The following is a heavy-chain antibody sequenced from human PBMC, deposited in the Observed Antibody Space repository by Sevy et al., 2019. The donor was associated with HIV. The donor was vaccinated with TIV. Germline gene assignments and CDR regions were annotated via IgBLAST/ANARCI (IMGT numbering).Heavy chain of an antibody. CDR1: GGSISSGGYY. J-gene: IGHJ4*02. CDR3: AGEGYDSSGYYYPYFDY. V-gene: IGHV4-31*03. CDR2: IYYSGST. Sequence: SETLSLTCTVSGGSISSGGYYWSWIRQHPGKGLEWIGYIYYSGSTYYNPSLKSRVTLSVDTSKNQFSLKLSSVTAADTAVYYCAGEGYDSSGYYYPYFDYWGQGTLVTVSS. D-gene: IGHD3-22*01.